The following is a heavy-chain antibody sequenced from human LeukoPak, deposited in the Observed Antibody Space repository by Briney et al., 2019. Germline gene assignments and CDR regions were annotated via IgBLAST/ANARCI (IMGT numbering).Heavy chain of an antibody. J-gene: IGHJ4*02. D-gene: IGHD2-2*01. CDR2: IRYDGSNK. CDR3: AKDLEGYCSSTSCYGSDY. CDR1: GFTFSSYG. V-gene: IGHV3-30*02. Sequence: PGGSLRLSCSASGFTFSSYGMHWVRQAPGKGLEWVAFIRYDGSNKYYADSVKGRFTISRDNSKNTLYLQMNSLRAEDTAVYYCAKDLEGYCSSTSCYGSDYWGQGTLVTVSS.